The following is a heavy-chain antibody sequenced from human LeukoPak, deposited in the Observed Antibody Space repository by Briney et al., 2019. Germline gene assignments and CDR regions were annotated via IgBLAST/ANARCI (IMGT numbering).Heavy chain of an antibody. CDR3: ARRSGNFQADYNFDY. J-gene: IGHJ4*02. CDR1: GYSFTSYW. Sequence: KCGESLKISCKGSGYSFTSYWIGWVRQLPGKGLEWMGIIYPGDSDTRYSPSFQGQVTISADKSISTAYLQWSSLKASDTAMYYCARRSGNFQADYNFDYWGQGTLVTVSS. D-gene: IGHD1-26*01. V-gene: IGHV5-51*01. CDR2: IYPGDSDT.